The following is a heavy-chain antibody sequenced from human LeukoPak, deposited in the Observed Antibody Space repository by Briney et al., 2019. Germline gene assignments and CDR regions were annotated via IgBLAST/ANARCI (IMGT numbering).Heavy chain of an antibody. Sequence: ASVKVSCKASGYTFTGYYMHWVRQAPGQVLGWMGWINPNSGGTNYAQKFQGRVTMTRDTSISTAYMELSRLRSDDTAVYYCARDPGSSSTIYYYDMDVWGQGTTVTVSS. J-gene: IGHJ6*02. D-gene: IGHD2-2*01. CDR1: GYTFTGYY. CDR2: INPNSGGT. CDR3: ARDPGSSSTIYYYDMDV. V-gene: IGHV1-2*02.